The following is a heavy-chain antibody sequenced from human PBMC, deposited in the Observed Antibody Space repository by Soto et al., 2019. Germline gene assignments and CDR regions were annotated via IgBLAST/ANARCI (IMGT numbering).Heavy chain of an antibody. CDR1: GCSISRGSYY. V-gene: IGHV4-31*11. CDR2: IYYSGST. D-gene: IGHD3-10*01. J-gene: IGHJ6*02. CDR3: ARHQDYYGSGSPSYYGIDF. Sequence: SETLSLTCAVSGCSISRGSYYWSWILLPPGKGLEWIGYIYYSGSTYYNPSLKRRVAISVDTSKNQFSLKLSSVTAADTAVYYCARHQDYYGSGSPSYYGIDFWGQGTTVTVSS.